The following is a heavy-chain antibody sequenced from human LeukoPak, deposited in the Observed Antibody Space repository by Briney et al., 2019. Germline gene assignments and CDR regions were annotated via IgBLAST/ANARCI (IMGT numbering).Heavy chain of an antibody. CDR1: GFTFSSYA. CDR2: ISGSGGDT. Sequence: GGCLRLSCAASGFTFSSYAMNWVRQAPGRGLEWGSISGSGGDTYYADPVKGRFTISRDNSKNTLYPQMNSLRAEDTAVYYCAKARGATYGTYYFDYWGQGTLVTVSS. CDR3: AKARGATYGTYYFDY. V-gene: IGHV3-23*01. D-gene: IGHD4/OR15-4a*01. J-gene: IGHJ4*02.